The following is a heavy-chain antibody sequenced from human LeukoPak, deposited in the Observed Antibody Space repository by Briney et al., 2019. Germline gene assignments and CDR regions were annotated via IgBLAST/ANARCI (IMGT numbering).Heavy chain of an antibody. D-gene: IGHD3-22*01. CDR2: ITRSSTTI. CDR1: GFTFSLYS. Sequence: GGSLRLSCAASGFTFSLYSMNWVRKAPGKGLEWVSHITRSSTTIYYADSVEGRFTVSRDNAKNSLYLQVNSLRAEDTAVYYCARGRYYDSSTYSEYSGMDVWGQGTTVTVSS. V-gene: IGHV3-48*04. CDR3: ARGRYYDSSTYSEYSGMDV. J-gene: IGHJ6*02.